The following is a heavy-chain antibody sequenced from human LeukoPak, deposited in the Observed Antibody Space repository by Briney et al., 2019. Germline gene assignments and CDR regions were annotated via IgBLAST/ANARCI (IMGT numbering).Heavy chain of an antibody. V-gene: IGHV4-38-2*01. CDR1: GYSISSGYY. J-gene: IGHJ4*02. CDR3: ARYPYDNSGFYQIGFDY. CDR2: IYHSGST. Sequence: SETLSLTCAVSGYSISSGYYWGWIRQPPGKGLEWIGNIYHSGSTYYNSSLKSRVSISVDTSKNQFSLKLSSVTAADTAVYYCARYPYDNSGFYQIGFDYWGQGTLVTVSS. D-gene: IGHD3-22*01.